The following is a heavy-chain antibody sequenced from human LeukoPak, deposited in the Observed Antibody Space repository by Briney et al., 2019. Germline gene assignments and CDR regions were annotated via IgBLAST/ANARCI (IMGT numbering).Heavy chain of an antibody. CDR2: IWYDGSNK. CDR1: GFTFSSYG. D-gene: IGHD3-10*01. V-gene: IGHV3-33*01. Sequence: PGGSLRLSCAASGFTFSSYGMHWVRQAPGKGLEWVAVIWYDGSNKYYADSVKGRFTISRDNSKNTLYLQMNRLRAEDTAVYYCARYGGSGSYYNFYYYYYGMDVWGQGTTVTVSS. CDR3: ARYGGSGSYYNFYYYYYGMDV. J-gene: IGHJ6*02.